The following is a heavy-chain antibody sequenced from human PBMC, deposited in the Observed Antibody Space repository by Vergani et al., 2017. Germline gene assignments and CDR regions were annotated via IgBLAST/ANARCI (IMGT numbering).Heavy chain of an antibody. CDR3: ARGTSKGTYYYDSSGYVY. J-gene: IGHJ4*02. V-gene: IGHV1-69*13. Sequence: QVQLVQSGAEVKKPGSSVKVSCKASGGTFSSYAISWVRQAPGQGLEWMGRIIPIFGTANYAQKFQGRVTITADESTGTAYMELSSLRSEDTAVYYCARGTSKGTYYYDSSGYVYWGQGTLVTVSS. CDR1: GGTFSSYA. D-gene: IGHD3-22*01. CDR2: IIPIFGTA.